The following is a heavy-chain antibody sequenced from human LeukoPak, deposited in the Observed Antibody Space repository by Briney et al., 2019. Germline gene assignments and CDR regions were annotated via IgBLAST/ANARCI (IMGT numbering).Heavy chain of an antibody. CDR3: AKSATGQAIFGVVIHTRGYYCYGMHG. CDR1: GFTFSSYG. D-gene: IGHD3-3*01. V-gene: IGHV3-30*18. J-gene: IGHJ6*01. CDR2: ISYDGSNK. Sequence: GGSLRLSCAASGFTFSSYGMHWVRQAPGKGLEWVAVISYDGSNKYYADSVKGRFTISRDNYKNTLYLQMNSLGAEDTAVYYCAKSATGQAIFGVVIHTRGYYCYGMHGRR.